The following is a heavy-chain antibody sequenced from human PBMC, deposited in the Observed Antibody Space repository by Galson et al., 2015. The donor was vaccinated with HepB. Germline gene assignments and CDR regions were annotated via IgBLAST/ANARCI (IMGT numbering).Heavy chain of an antibody. CDR3: AHRRRGGYGDYYFDY. V-gene: IGHV2-5*01. J-gene: IGHJ4*02. CDR2: IYWNNDK. CDR1: GFSLSTSGVG. Sequence: PALVKPTQTLTLTCTFSGFSLSTSGVGVGWIRQPPGKALEWLAVIYWNNDKRYSPSLKSRRTITKDASKNRVVLTMTNMDPLDTATYYCAHRRRGGYGDYYFDYWGQGILVTVSS. D-gene: IGHD2-15*01.